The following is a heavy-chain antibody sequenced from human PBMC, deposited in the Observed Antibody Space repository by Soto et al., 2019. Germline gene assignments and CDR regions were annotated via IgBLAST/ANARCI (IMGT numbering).Heavy chain of an antibody. CDR3: ARDGVVVVPAAHHYYYGMDV. J-gene: IGHJ6*02. CDR2: ISAYNGNT. CDR1: GYTFTSYG. V-gene: IGHV1-18*01. D-gene: IGHD2-2*01. Sequence: ASVKVSCKASGYTFTSYGISWVRQAPGQGLEWMGWISAYNGNTNYAQKLQGRVTMTTDTSTSTAYMELRSLRSDDTAVYYCARDGVVVVPAAHHYYYGMDVWGQGTTVTVSS.